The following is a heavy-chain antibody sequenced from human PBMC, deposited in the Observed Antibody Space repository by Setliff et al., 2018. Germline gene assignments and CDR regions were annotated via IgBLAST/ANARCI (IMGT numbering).Heavy chain of an antibody. CDR1: GYSFTGYY. J-gene: IGHJ4*02. CDR2: IHTGGGGA. CDR3: ARGGMAAAGRKGVFEY. Sequence: ASVKVSCKASGYSFTGYYMHWVRQAPGQGLEWMGIIHTGGGGASYAQKFQGRVTMTSDTSTSTVYMEVNSVTSDDTAIYYCARGGMAAAGRKGVFEYWGQGTVVTVSS. V-gene: IGHV1-46*01. D-gene: IGHD6-13*01.